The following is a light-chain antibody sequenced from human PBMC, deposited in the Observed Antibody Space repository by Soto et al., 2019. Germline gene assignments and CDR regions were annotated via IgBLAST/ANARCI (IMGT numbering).Light chain of an antibody. CDR1: QSIIGNH. CDR2: SGP. J-gene: IGKJ4*01. Sequence: ENVLTQSPGTLSLSPGERATLTCRASQSIIGNHLAWYQQKPGQPPRLLIYSGPRRATGIPDRFSGSGSGTDFTLTISSLQPEDFAVYYCQQRSSLPLTFGRGTKVDIK. CDR3: QQRSSLPLT. V-gene: IGKV3D-20*02.